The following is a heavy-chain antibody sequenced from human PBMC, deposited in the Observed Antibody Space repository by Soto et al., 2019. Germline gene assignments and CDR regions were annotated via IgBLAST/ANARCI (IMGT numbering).Heavy chain of an antibody. CDR3: ARERGGAIIVGVTGTFDV. V-gene: IGHV1-69*01. J-gene: IGHJ3*01. CDR2: IIAILGKA. Sequence: QVQLVQSGAEVKKPGSSVKVSCKASGGTFSSYAISWVRQAPGQGLEWMGGIIAILGKANYAEKFQGRVTITAAESTRTAYMELSSLRSEDTAVYYCARERGGAIIVGVTGTFDVWGQGTLVTVSS. D-gene: IGHD3-22*01. CDR1: GGTFSSYA.